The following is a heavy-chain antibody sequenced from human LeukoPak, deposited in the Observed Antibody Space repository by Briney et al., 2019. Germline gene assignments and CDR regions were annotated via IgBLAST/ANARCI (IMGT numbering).Heavy chain of an antibody. CDR3: ARRAPSHDFDD. CDR1: GFSFSSDW. J-gene: IGHJ4*02. Sequence: GGSLRLSCAASGFSFSSDWMSWVRQAPGKGLEWVANLNQDGSEKYYVDSVKGRFTISRDNAKNSLYLQMNSLRVEDTALYYCARRAPSHDFDDWGQGTLVTVSS. V-gene: IGHV3-7*01. CDR2: LNQDGSEK.